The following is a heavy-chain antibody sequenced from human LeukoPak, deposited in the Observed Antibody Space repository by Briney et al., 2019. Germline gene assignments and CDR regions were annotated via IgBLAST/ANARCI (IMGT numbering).Heavy chain of an antibody. CDR1: GFTFSSYG. CDR2: ISYDGSNK. J-gene: IGHJ4*02. Sequence: GGSLRLSCAASGFTFSSYGMHWVRQAPGKGLEWVAVISYDGSNKYYADSVKGRFTIPRDNSKNTLYLQMNSLRAEDTAVYYCAKDALRGVNYFDYWGQGTLVTVSS. V-gene: IGHV3-30*18. D-gene: IGHD3-10*01. CDR3: AKDALRGVNYFDY.